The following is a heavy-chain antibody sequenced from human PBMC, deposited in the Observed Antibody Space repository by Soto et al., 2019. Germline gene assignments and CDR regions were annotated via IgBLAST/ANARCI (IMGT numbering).Heavy chain of an antibody. J-gene: IGHJ4*02. Sequence: GGSLRLSCAASGFPFSSYAMHWVRQAPGKGLEWVAVISYDGSNKYYADSVKGRFTISRDNSKNTLYLQMNSLRAEDTAVYYCARDEVTGFDYWGQGTLVTVSS. D-gene: IGHD1-20*01. CDR1: GFPFSSYA. V-gene: IGHV3-30-3*01. CDR2: ISYDGSNK. CDR3: ARDEVTGFDY.